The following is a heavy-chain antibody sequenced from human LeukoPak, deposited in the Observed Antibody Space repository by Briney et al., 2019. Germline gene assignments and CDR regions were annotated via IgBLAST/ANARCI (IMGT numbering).Heavy chain of an antibody. CDR1: GYTFTGYY. J-gene: IGHJ5*02. CDR3: AREVARYCSGGSCYSGWFDP. V-gene: IGHV1-2*06. D-gene: IGHD2-15*01. Sequence: ASVKVSCKASGYTFTGYYMHWVRQAPGQGLEWMGRINPNSGGTNYAQKFQARVTMTRDTSISTAYMELSRLRSDDTAVYYCAREVARYCSGGSCYSGWFDPWGQGTLVTVSS. CDR2: INPNSGGT.